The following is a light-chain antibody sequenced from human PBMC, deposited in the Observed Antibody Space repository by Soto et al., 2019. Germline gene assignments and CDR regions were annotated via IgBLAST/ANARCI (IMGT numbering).Light chain of an antibody. V-gene: IGKV1-39*01. Sequence: DIQMTQSPSSLSASIGDRVTIPCRASQSITNYLNWYQHKPGKTPKLLIYVASILQSGAPSRFSGSGSGTDFTLTISSLQPEDFGTYYCQQTYNAPWTFGQGTKVDIK. CDR2: VAS. J-gene: IGKJ1*01. CDR1: QSITNY. CDR3: QQTYNAPWT.